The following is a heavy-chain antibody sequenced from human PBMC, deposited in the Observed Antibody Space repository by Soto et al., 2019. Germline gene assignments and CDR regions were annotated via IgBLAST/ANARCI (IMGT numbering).Heavy chain of an antibody. CDR1: GASISIGTDY. D-gene: IGHD3-10*01. CDR3: ARDAGSFDY. V-gene: IGHV4-39*02. CDR2: IHYSGST. Sequence: SETLSLTCTVSGASISIGTDYWGWIRQPPGKGLEWIGNIHYSGSTNYNPSLKSRVNISVDTSKNQFSLKLNSVTAEDTAVYYCARDAGSFDYWGQGTLVTVSS. J-gene: IGHJ4*02.